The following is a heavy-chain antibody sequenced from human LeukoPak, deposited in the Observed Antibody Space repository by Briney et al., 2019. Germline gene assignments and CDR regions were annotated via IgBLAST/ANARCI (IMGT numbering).Heavy chain of an antibody. D-gene: IGHD2-2*01. V-gene: IGHV1-69*06. CDR1: GGTFSSYA. CDR3: ARCKAAMAQKDYYYYYYMDV. Sequence: ASVKVSCKASGGTFSSYAISWVRQAPGQGLEWMGGIIPIFGTANYAQKFQGRVTITADKSTSTAYMELSSLRSEDTAVYYCARCKAAMAQKDYYYYYYMDVWGKGTTVTVSS. CDR2: IIPIFGTA. J-gene: IGHJ6*03.